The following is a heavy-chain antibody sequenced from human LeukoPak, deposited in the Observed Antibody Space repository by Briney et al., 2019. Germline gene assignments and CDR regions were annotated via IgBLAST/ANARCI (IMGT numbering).Heavy chain of an antibody. CDR2: ISTYTGRA. D-gene: IGHD4-23*01. V-gene: IGHV1-18*01. Sequence: ASVNVSCKTSVYRFNVYDILWVRQAPGQGRDYVGWISTYTGRANYAQKFKGRVSVITDTSNSTPYLELTNLTSSDTGLYYCARADGTNSRPNAFDVWGLGTMVIVAS. CDR1: VYRFNVYD. J-gene: IGHJ3*01. CDR3: ARADGTNSRPNAFDV.